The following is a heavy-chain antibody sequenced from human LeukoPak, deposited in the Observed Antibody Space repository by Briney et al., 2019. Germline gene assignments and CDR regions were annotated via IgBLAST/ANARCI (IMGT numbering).Heavy chain of an antibody. CDR3: ARARKYYDYVWGSYRFNWFDP. Sequence: PGESLKISCKGSGYSFTSYWIGWVRQMPGKGLEWMGIIYPGDSDTRYSPSFQGQVTISADKSISTAYLQWSSLKASDTAMYYCARARKYYDYVWGSYRFNWFDPWGQGTLVTVSS. V-gene: IGHV5-51*01. CDR1: GYSFTSYW. J-gene: IGHJ5*02. D-gene: IGHD3-16*02. CDR2: IYPGDSDT.